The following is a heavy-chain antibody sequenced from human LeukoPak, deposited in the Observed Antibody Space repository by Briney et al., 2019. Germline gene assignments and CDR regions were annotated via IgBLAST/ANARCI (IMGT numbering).Heavy chain of an antibody. J-gene: IGHJ5*02. D-gene: IGHD3-10*01. CDR3: AKDPGTMVRGVMVFDP. CDR1: GFTFSSSG. CDR2: ISGSGGST. V-gene: IGHV3-23*01. Sequence: GGSLRLSCAASGFTFSSSGMSWVRQAPGKGLEWVSAISGSGGSTYYADSVKGRFTISRDNSKNTLYLQMNSLRAEDTAVYYCAKDPGTMVRGVMVFDPWGQGTLVTVSS.